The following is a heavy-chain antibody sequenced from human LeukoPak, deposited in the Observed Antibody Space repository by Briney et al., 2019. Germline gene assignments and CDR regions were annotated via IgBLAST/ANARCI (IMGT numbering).Heavy chain of an antibody. J-gene: IGHJ4*02. Sequence: ASVKVSCKASGYTFTGYYMHWVRQAPGQGLEWMGRINPNSGGTNYAQKFQGRVTMTRDTSISTAYMELSSLRSEDTAVYYCARDTAGGWNYFDYWGQGTLVTVSS. CDR1: GYTFTGYY. D-gene: IGHD5-18*01. V-gene: IGHV1-2*06. CDR2: INPNSGGT. CDR3: ARDTAGGWNYFDY.